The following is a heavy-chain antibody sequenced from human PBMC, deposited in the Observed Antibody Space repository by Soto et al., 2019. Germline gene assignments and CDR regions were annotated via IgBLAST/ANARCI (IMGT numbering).Heavy chain of an antibody. CDR1: GFTFSSYA. Sequence: EVQLLESGGGLVQPGGSLRLSCAASGFTFSSYAMSWVRQAPGKGLEWVSIINGTGGSTYYADSVKGRFTISRDNSKNTLYLQMSSLRADDTALYYCAKGYCSTTICPYYYFYGMDVWGRGTTVTVSS. V-gene: IGHV3-23*01. CDR3: AKGYCSTTICPYYYFYGMDV. D-gene: IGHD2-2*01. CDR2: INGTGGST. J-gene: IGHJ6*02.